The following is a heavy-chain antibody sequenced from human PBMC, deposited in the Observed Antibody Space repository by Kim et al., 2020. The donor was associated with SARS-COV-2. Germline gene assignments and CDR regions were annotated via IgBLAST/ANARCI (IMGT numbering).Heavy chain of an antibody. CDR3: ARGLPDYYDSSGIFDY. CDR2: ISGSGGST. CDR1: GFTFSSYA. Sequence: GGSLRLSCAASGFTFSSYAMSWVRQAPGKGLEWVSAISGSGGSTYYADSVKGRFTISRDNSKNTLYLQMNSLRAEDTAVYYCARGLPDYYDSSGIFDYWGQGTLVTVSS. J-gene: IGHJ4*02. V-gene: IGHV3-23*01. D-gene: IGHD3-22*01.